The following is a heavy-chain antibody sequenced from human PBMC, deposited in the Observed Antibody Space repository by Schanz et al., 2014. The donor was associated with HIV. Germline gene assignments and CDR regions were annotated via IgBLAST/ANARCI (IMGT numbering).Heavy chain of an antibody. Sequence: VQLLESGGGLVQPWGSLRLSCAASGFIFRNFWMTWVRQVPGKGLEWVAVISYDGSNKYYADSVKGRFTISRDNSKNTLYLQMNSLRAEDTAVYYCAKDLGSSGWYENYYGLDVWGQGTTVTVSS. CDR2: ISYDGSNK. CDR3: AKDLGSSGWYENYYGLDV. V-gene: IGHV3-30*18. J-gene: IGHJ6*02. CDR1: GFIFRNFW. D-gene: IGHD6-19*01.